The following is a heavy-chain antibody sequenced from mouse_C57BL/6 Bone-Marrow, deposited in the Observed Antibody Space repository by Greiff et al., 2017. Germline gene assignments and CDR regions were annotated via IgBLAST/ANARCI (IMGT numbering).Heavy chain of an antibody. Sequence: DVHLVESGGGLVQPGGSLKLSCAASGFTFSDYYMYWVSQTPEQRLEWVAYISNGGGSTYYPATVKGRFTITRDNAKNTLYLQRSRLKSEDTAMYYCARHEDTGGYFDYWGQGTTLTVSS. CDR3: ARHEDTGGYFDY. J-gene: IGHJ2*01. CDR2: ISNGGGST. V-gene: IGHV5-12*01. CDR1: GFTFSDYY. D-gene: IGHD1-1*01.